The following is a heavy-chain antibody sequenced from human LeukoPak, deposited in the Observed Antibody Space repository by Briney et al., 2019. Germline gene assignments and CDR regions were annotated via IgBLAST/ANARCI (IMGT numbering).Heavy chain of an antibody. CDR2: IIPIFGTA. J-gene: IGHJ4*02. Sequence: SVKVSCKASGYTFTSYAISWVRQAPGQGLEWMGGIIPIFGTANYAQKFQGRVTITADESTSTAYMELSSLRSEDTAVYYCVRASRSYYYGSGSYLTPDYFDYWGQGTLVTVSS. V-gene: IGHV1-69*13. D-gene: IGHD3-10*01. CDR3: VRASRSYYYGSGSYLTPDYFDY. CDR1: GYTFTSYA.